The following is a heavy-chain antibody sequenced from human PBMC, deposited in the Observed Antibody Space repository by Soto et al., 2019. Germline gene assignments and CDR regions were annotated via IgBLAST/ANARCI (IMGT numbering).Heavy chain of an antibody. Sequence: QVQLVESGGGVVQPGRSLRLSCAASGFTFSNYGMHWVRQAPGKGLEWVAVIWYDGSKKYCADSVKGRFTISRDNSKKTRYLQMDSLRAEDTAVYYCARGWGLTADYWGQGTLVTVSS. CDR2: IWYDGSKK. CDR1: GFTFSNYG. CDR3: ARGWGLTADY. V-gene: IGHV3-33*01. D-gene: IGHD2-21*02. J-gene: IGHJ4*02.